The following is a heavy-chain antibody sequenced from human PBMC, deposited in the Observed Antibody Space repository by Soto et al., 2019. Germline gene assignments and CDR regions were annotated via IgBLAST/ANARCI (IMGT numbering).Heavy chain of an antibody. CDR2: ISAYNGNT. J-gene: IGHJ6*02. CDR3: ARDVLRFLEWSHYHYGMDV. CDR1: GCPFTSYG. V-gene: IGHV1-18*01. D-gene: IGHD3-3*01. Sequence: PVKLACKASGCPFTSYGTSRVGQAPGQGLEWMGWISAYNGNTKYAQKLQGRVTMTTDTSTSTAYMELRSLRCDDTAVYYCARDVLRFLEWSHYHYGMDVWAQGTRVTVSS.